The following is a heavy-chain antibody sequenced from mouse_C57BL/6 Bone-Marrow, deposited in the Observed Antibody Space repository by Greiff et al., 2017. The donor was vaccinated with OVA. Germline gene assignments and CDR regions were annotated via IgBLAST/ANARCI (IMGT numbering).Heavy chain of an antibody. J-gene: IGHJ2*01. CDR1: GYTFTDYY. CDR2: INPNNGGT. V-gene: IGHV1-26*01. Sequence: EVQLQQSGPELVKPGASVKISCKASGYTFTDYYMNWVKQSHGKSLEWIGDINPNNGGTSYNQKFKGKATLTVGKSSSTAYMELRSLTSEDSAVYYCARCTSAQALYYFDYWGQGTTLTVSS. D-gene: IGHD3-2*02. CDR3: ARCTSAQALYYFDY.